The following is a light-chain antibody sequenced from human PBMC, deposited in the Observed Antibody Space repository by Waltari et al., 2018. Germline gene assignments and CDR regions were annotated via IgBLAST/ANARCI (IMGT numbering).Light chain of an antibody. CDR3: QQFHKWPPT. V-gene: IGKV3-15*01. Sequence: EIVMTQSPVTLSVSPGERATLSCTASQRLGSNLAWYQQKPGQAPGLLIYGPSSRATGIPARFSGSGSGTYFTLTISSLQSEDFAVYYCQQFHKWPPTFGQGTTVEV. CDR1: QRLGSN. J-gene: IGKJ1*01. CDR2: GPS.